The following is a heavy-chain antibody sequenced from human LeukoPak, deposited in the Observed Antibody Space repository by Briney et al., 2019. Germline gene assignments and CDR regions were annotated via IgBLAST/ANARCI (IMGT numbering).Heavy chain of an antibody. CDR1: GGSFSGYY. V-gene: IGHV4-34*01. J-gene: IGHJ5*02. CDR2: INHSGST. Sequence: SETLSLTCAVYGGSFSGYYWSWIRQPPGKGLEWIGEINHSGSTNYNPSLKSRVTISVDTSKNQFSLKLSSVTAADTAVYYCAATASYSSSWYEGFNWFDPWGQGTLVTVSS. D-gene: IGHD6-13*01. CDR3: AATASYSSSWYEGFNWFDP.